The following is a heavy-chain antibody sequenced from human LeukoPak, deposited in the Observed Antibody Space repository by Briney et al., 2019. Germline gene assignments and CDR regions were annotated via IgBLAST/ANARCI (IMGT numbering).Heavy chain of an antibody. D-gene: IGHD6-19*01. CDR1: GFTFTDYA. V-gene: IGHV3-23*01. CDR2: ISGSGGST. Sequence: GGSLRLSCAASGFTFTDYAMNWVRQAPGKGLEWVSAISGSGGSTYYADSVKGRFTISRDNSKNTLYLQMNSLRAEDTAVYYCAREVAGTISAFDIWGQGTMVTVSS. J-gene: IGHJ3*02. CDR3: AREVAGTISAFDI.